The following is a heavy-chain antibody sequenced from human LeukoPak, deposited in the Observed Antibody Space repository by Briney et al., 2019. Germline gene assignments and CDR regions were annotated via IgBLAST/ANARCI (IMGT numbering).Heavy chain of an antibody. D-gene: IGHD6-6*01. CDR3: ARGSRIAARPRWFDP. J-gene: IGHJ5*02. CDR2: IYYSGST. V-gene: IGHV4-59*01. Sequence: SETLSLTCTVSGGSLSSYYWSWIRQPPGKGLEWIGYIYYSGSTNYNPSLKSRVTISVDTSKNQFSLELSSVSAADTAVYYCARGSRIAARPRWFDPWGQGTLVTVSS. CDR1: GGSLSSYY.